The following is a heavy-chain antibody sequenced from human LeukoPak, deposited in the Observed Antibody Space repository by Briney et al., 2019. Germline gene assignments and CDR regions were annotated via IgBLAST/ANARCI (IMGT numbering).Heavy chain of an antibody. V-gene: IGHV1-8*02. D-gene: IGHD6-6*01. J-gene: IGHJ6*02. CDR1: GYTFTSYG. CDR2: MNPNSGNT. CDR3: ARGRYSSSPYYYYYYGMDV. Sequence: GASVKVSCKASGYTFTSYGISWVRQATGQGLEWMGWMNPNSGNTGYAQKFQGRVTMTRNTSISTAYMELSSLRSEDTAVYYCARGRYSSSPYYYYYYGMDVWGQGTTVTVSS.